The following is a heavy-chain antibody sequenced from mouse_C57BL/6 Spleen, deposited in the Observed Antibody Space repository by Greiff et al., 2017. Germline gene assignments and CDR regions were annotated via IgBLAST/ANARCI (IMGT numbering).Heavy chain of an antibody. CDR3: ARREGGEGYFDD. V-gene: IGHV1-50*01. J-gene: IGHJ2*01. CDR2: IDPSDSYT. Sequence: QVQLQQPGAELVKPGASVKLSCKASGYTFTSYWMQWVKQRPGQGLEWIGEIDPSDSYTNYNQKFKGKATLTVDTSSSTAYMQLSSLTSEDAAVYYCARREGGEGYFDDWGQGTTRTVSS. CDR1: GYTFTSYW.